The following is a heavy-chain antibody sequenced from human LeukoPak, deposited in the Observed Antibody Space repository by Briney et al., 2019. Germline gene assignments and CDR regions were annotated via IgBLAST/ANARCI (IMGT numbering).Heavy chain of an antibody. D-gene: IGHD6-13*01. CDR3: ARVTGYMTEDYFDY. Sequence: SETLSLTCAVYGGSFSGYYWSWIRQPPGKGLEWIGYIYYSGSTNYNPSLKSRVTISVDTSKNQFSLRLSSVTAADTAVYYCARVTGYMTEDYFDYWGQGTLITVSS. V-gene: IGHV4-59*01. J-gene: IGHJ4*02. CDR2: IYYSGST. CDR1: GGSFSGYY.